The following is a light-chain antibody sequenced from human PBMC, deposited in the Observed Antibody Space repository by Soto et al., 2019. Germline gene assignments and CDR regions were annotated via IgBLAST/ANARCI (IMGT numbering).Light chain of an antibody. V-gene: IGLV2-11*01. J-gene: IGLJ3*02. CDR3: CSYAGSYTWV. CDR2: AVN. Sequence: QSALTQPRSVSGSPGQSVTISCTGTSSDVGDYNYVSWYQQHPGKAPKLLIYAVNMRPSGVPDRFSGSKSGNTASLTISGLQAEYEADYSCCSYAGSYTWVFGGGTKLTVL. CDR1: SSDVGDYNY.